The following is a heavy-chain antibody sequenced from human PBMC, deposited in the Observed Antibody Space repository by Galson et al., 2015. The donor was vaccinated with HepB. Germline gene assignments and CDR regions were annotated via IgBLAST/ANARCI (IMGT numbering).Heavy chain of an antibody. CDR3: ARNGLGYCSNGVCYTPFDY. CDR2: IHSDGSST. CDR1: EFTFSSFW. D-gene: IGHD2-8*01. Sequence: SLRLSCAASEFTFSSFWMNWVRQAPGKGLVWVSGIHSDGSSTTYADSVKGRFTISRDNAKKTLYLQMNCLRAEDTAVYYCARNGLGYCSNGVCYTPFDYWGQGTLVTVSS. V-gene: IGHV3-74*01. J-gene: IGHJ4*02.